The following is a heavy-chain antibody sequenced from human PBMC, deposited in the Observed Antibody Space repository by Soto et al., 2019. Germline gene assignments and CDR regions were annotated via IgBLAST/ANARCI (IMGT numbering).Heavy chain of an antibody. J-gene: IGHJ4*02. CDR1: GFTFSSYA. CDR3: ARDVYFDWLFPLGY. V-gene: IGHV3-30-3*01. Sequence: GGSLRLSCAASGFTFSSYAMHWVRQAPGKGLEWVAVISYDGSNKYYADSVKGRFTISRDNSKNTLYLQMNSLRAEDTAVYYCARDVYFDWLFPLGYWGQGTLVTVSS. D-gene: IGHD3-9*01. CDR2: ISYDGSNK.